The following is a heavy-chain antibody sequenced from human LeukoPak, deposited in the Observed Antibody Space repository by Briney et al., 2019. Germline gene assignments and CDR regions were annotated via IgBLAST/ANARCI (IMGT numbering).Heavy chain of an antibody. D-gene: IGHD6-13*01. CDR1: GGSISSSNW. V-gene: IGHV4-4*02. CDR3: AGGDYSSSFDF. CDR2: VYHSGST. Sequence: MPSETLSLTCAVSGGSISSSNWWSWVRQPPGKGLEWIGEVYHSGSTNNNPSLKSRVTISIDKSKHQFSLKLTSVTAADTAVYYCAGGDYSSSFDFWGQGTMVTVSS. J-gene: IGHJ3*01.